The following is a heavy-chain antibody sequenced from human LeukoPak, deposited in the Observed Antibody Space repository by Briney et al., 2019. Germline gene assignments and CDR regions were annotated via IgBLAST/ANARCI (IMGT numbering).Heavy chain of an antibody. CDR1: GYTFTSYY. Sequence: ASVKVSCKASGYTFTSYYMHWVRQAPGQGLEWMGIINPSGGSTSYAQKFQGRVTMTRDTSTSTVCMELSSLRSEDTAVYYCARGVPIVVVPAAQTAWFDPWGQGSLVTVSS. CDR2: INPSGGST. CDR3: ARGVPIVVVPAAQTAWFDP. D-gene: IGHD2-2*01. V-gene: IGHV1-46*01. J-gene: IGHJ5*02.